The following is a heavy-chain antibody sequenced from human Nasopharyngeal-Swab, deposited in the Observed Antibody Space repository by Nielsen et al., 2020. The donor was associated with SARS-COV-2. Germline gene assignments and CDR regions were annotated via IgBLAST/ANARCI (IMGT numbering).Heavy chain of an antibody. J-gene: IGHJ5*02. D-gene: IGHD3-3*01. CDR2: IKQDGSEK. Sequence: WIRQPPGKGLEWVANIKQDGSEKYYVDSVKGRFTISRDNAKNSLYLQMNGLRAEDTAVYYCARGWSGYYTAFWFDPWGQGTLVTVSS. CDR3: ARGWSGYYTAFWFDP. V-gene: IGHV3-7*01.